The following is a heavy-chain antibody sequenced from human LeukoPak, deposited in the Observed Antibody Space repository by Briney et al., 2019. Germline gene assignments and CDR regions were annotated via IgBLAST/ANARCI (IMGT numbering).Heavy chain of an antibody. CDR1: GFTFSSYG. CDR3: AKEWGQYCSGGSCSTNYYYYYGMDV. Sequence: GRSLRLSCAASGFTFSSYGMHWVRQAPGKGLEWVAVISYDGSNKYYADSVKGRFTISRDNSKNTLYLQTNSLRAEDTAVYYCAKEWGQYCSGGSCSTNYYYYYGMDVWGQGTTVTVSS. D-gene: IGHD2-15*01. CDR2: ISYDGSNK. J-gene: IGHJ6*02. V-gene: IGHV3-30*18.